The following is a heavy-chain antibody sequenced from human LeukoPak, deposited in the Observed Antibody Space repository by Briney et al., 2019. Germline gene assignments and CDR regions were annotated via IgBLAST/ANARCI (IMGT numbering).Heavy chain of an antibody. CDR2: FDPEDGET. Sequence: GASVTVSCKVSGYTLTELSMHWVRQAPGKGREWMGGFDPEDGETIYAQKFQGRVTITEDTSTDTAYMELSSLRSEDTAVYYCATATFSIMVPGAFDIWGQGTMVTVSS. V-gene: IGHV1-24*01. J-gene: IGHJ3*02. CDR1: GYTLTELS. D-gene: IGHD2-8*01. CDR3: ATATFSIMVPGAFDI.